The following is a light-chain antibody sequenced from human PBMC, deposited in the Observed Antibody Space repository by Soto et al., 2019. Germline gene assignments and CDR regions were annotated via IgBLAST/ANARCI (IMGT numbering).Light chain of an antibody. CDR3: SSYTSSSTYV. CDR1: SSDVGSYNR. J-gene: IGLJ1*01. Sequence: QPALTQPPSVSGSPGQSVTISCTGTSSDVGSYNRVSWYQQSPGTAPKLMIYEVSNRPSGVPDRFSGSKSDNTASLTISGLQAEDEADYYCSSYTSSSTYVFGTGTKVTVL. V-gene: IGLV2-18*02. CDR2: EVS.